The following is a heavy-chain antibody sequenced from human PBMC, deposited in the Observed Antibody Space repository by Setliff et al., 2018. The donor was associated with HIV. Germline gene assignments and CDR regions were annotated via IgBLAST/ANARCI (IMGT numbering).Heavy chain of an antibody. D-gene: IGHD3-10*01. Sequence: GGSLRLSCAASGFRFSGYGITWIRQAPGKRLEWVSSISGTGSHINYIVSVKGRFTISRDNSKNTVFLQMNSLRAGDTAVYYCASSMVRRVSEAFDTCGQGTMVTVSS. CDR2: ISGTGSHI. J-gene: IGHJ3*02. CDR1: GFRFSGYG. CDR3: ASSMVRRVSEAFDT. V-gene: IGHV3-23*01.